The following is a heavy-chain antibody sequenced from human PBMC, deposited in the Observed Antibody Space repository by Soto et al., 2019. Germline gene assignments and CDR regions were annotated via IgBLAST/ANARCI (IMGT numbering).Heavy chain of an antibody. Sequence: SETLSLTCTVSGGSINNYYWSWIRQPPGKGLEWIGEINHSGSTNYNPSLKSRVTISVDTSKNQFSLKLSSVTAADTAVYYCAKIHDRYYDSSGYYPRTYYGMDVWGQGTTVTVSS. D-gene: IGHD3-22*01. CDR2: INHSGST. J-gene: IGHJ6*02. CDR1: GGSINNYY. CDR3: AKIHDRYYDSSGYYPRTYYGMDV. V-gene: IGHV4-34*01.